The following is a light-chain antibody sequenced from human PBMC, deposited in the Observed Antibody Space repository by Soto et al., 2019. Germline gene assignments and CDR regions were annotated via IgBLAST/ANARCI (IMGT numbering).Light chain of an antibody. CDR1: QGISSY. Sequence: AIRMTQSPSSLSASTGDRVTITCRASQGISSYLAWYQQKPGKAPKLLIYAASTLQGGAPSRFNGSGSGTDFTLTISCLQAEDFATYYCQQYYSTGTFGQGTKVEIK. CDR2: AAS. V-gene: IGKV1-8*01. CDR3: QQYYSTGT. J-gene: IGKJ1*01.